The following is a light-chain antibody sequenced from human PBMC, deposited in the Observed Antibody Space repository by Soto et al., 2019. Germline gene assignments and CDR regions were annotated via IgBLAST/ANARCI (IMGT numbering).Light chain of an antibody. V-gene: IGKV3-15*01. CDR1: QSVSSN. Sequence: TVMTQSPATLSVSPGERATLSCRGSQSVSSNLAWYQQKPGQAPRLLMYATSTRATGIPARFSGSGSGTEFTLTISSLQSEDFAVYYCQHYNTWPITFGQGTRLEIK. CDR2: ATS. CDR3: QHYNTWPIT. J-gene: IGKJ5*01.